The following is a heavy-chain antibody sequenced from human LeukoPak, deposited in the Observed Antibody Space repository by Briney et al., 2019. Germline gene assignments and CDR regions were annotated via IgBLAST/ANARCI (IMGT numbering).Heavy chain of an antibody. CDR1: GFTFSSYT. Sequence: GGSPRLSCAASGFTFSSYTMSWVRQAPGKGLEWVSAISGSGGGTYYADSVRGRFTISRDNSKNTVYLQMNSLRTEDTVVYYCAKGPIAARPPTLYYFDYWGQGTLVTVSS. J-gene: IGHJ4*02. CDR2: ISGSGGGT. CDR3: AKGPIAARPPTLYYFDY. V-gene: IGHV3-23*01. D-gene: IGHD6-6*01.